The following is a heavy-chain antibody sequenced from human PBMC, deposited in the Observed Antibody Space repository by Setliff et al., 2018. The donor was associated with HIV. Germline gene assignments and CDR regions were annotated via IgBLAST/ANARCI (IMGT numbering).Heavy chain of an antibody. D-gene: IGHD4-17*01. CDR1: GGSFSGYY. CDR2: ISHSESA. CDR3: ARGNDNGQRGGNYYFMDV. Sequence: PSETLSLTCALYGGSFSGYYWSWIRHSPGKGLEWIGEISHSESANYNPSLKSRVTISVDTSKNQFSLKLTSVTAADTAVYYCARGNDNGQRGGNYYFMDVWDKGTTVTVSS. J-gene: IGHJ6*03. V-gene: IGHV4-34*01.